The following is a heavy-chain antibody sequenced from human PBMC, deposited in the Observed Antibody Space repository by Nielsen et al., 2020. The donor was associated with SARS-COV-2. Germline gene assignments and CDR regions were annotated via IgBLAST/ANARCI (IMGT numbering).Heavy chain of an antibody. CDR2: ISYDGSNK. CDR1: GFTFSSYA. D-gene: IGHD1-26*01. J-gene: IGHJ4*02. CDR3: ARVSGGSYFDYFDY. Sequence: GESLKISCAASGFTFSSYAMHWVRQAPGKGLEWVAVISYDGSNKYYADSVKGRFTISRDNSKNTLYLQMNSLRAEDTAVYYCARVSGGSYFDYFDYWGQGTLVTVSS. V-gene: IGHV3-30-3*01.